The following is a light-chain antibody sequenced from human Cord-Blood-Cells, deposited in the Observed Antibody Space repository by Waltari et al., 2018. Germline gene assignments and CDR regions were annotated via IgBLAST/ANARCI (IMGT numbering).Light chain of an antibody. Sequence: LPQLPSVPGSPGQRFTTSCTGTSSDVGSYNMVSWYQQHPGKAPKLMIYEVSKRPAVVSNRFSGSKSGNTASLTISGLQAEDEADYYCCSYAGSSTFEVFGGGTKLTVL. V-gene: IGLV2-23*02. CDR2: EVS. CDR1: SSDVGSYNM. J-gene: IGLJ2*01. CDR3: CSYAGSSTFEV.